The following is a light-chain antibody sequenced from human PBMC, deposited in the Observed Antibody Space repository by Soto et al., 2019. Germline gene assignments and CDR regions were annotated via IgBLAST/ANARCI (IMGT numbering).Light chain of an antibody. V-gene: IGKV3-20*01. Sequence: EIVLTQSPGTLSLSPGERATLSCRAIQSVSGSYLAWYQHKPGQAPRLLIDDVSNRATGIPDRFSGSGSGTDFTLTISRLEPEDFAVYFCQQYGGSPPGYIFGLGTKLEIK. CDR2: DVS. CDR1: QSVSGSY. J-gene: IGKJ2*01. CDR3: QQYGGSPPGYI.